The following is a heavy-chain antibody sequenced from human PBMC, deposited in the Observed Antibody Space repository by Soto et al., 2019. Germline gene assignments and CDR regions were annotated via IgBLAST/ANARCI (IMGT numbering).Heavy chain of an antibody. Sequence: SETLSLTCSVSGDSISNSRFYWAWIRQPPGEGLEWIGSIYHTGNAYYNPSLKSRVTIFVDTSKNQFSLKLTSVTAADTALYYCASLNLSFDPWGQGTLVTVSS. J-gene: IGHJ5*02. CDR3: ASLNLSFDP. CDR1: GDSISNSRFY. CDR2: IYHTGNA. V-gene: IGHV4-39*01.